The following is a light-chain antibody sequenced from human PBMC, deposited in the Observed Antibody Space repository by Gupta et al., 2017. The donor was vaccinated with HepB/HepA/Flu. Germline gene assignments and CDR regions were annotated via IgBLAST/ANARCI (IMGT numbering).Light chain of an antibody. CDR1: QSINTS. CDR3: QQSYITPLP. CDR2: TAS. Sequence: DIQMPQSASPLSAFVGDRVTITCRASQSINTSLNWYQQKAGRAPKLLIYTASSLQSGVPSRFSGSGSGTDFTLTISSLQPEDFATYYCQQSYITPLPFGGGTKVEI. V-gene: IGKV1-39*01. J-gene: IGKJ4*01.